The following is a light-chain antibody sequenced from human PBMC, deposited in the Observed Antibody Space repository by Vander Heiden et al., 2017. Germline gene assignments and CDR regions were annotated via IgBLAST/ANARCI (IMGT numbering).Light chain of an antibody. CDR3: QQCGKPLAV. CDR2: GTS. Sequence: DIVLTHSPATLSLSPADRATLSCRARQSVSGKYLAWYQLKPGQAPRVVIYGTSTRASGIPERFSGSGSGTDFTLTISGVEPEDFAVYFCQQCGKPLAVFGRGTNVDIK. V-gene: IGKV3D-20*02. J-gene: IGKJ3*01. CDR1: QSVSGKY.